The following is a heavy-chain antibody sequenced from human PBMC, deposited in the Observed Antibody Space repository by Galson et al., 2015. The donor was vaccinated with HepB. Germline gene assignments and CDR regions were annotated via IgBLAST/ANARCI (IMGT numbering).Heavy chain of an antibody. Sequence: QSGAEVKKPGASVKVSCKASGYTFTSYGISWVRQAPGHGLEWMGWISAYNGNTNYAQRLQGRVTMTTDSSTSTAYLELRSLKSDDTAVYYCARDVGIDYFYDSSGYYYWGQGTLVTVSS. CDR1: GYTFTSYG. D-gene: IGHD3-22*01. J-gene: IGHJ4*02. CDR3: ARDVGIDYFYDSSGYYY. V-gene: IGHV1-18*04. CDR2: ISAYNGNT.